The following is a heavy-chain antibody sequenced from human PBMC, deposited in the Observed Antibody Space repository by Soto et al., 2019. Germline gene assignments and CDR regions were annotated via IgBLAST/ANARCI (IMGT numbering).Heavy chain of an antibody. CDR2: IWYDGSNK. V-gene: IGHV3-33*01. CDR3: AIDEYCSGGSWAWIGY. J-gene: IGHJ4*02. Sequence: QVQLVESGGGVVQPGRSLRLSCAASGFTFSSYGMHWVRQAPGKGLEWVAVIWYDGSNKYYADSVKGRFTISRDNSKNTLYQQMNSLGAEDTAVYYCAIDEYCSGGSWAWIGYRGQGTLVTGSS. CDR1: GFTFSSYG. D-gene: IGHD2-15*01.